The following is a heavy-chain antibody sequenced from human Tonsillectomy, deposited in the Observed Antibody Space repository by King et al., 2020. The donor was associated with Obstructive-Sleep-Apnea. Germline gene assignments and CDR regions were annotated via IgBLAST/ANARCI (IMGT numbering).Heavy chain of an antibody. D-gene: IGHD6-13*01. V-gene: IGHV3-30*04. CDR1: RFTFSSYA. CDR3: AREAEAFDI. CDR2: ISYDGSNK. Sequence: VQLVESGGGVVQPGRSLRLSCAASRFTFSSYAMHWVRQAPGKGLEWVAVISYDGSNKYYADTVKVRFTISRDNSKNTLYLQMNSLRAEDTAVYYCAREAEAFDIWGQGTMVTVSS. J-gene: IGHJ3*02.